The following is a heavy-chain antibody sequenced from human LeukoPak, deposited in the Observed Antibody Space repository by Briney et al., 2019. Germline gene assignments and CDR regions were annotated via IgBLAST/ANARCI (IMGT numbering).Heavy chain of an antibody. CDR1: GYTFTSYY. CDR2: INPSGGST. V-gene: IGHV1-46*01. D-gene: IGHD3-9*01. J-gene: IGHJ5*02. Sequence: ASVKVSCKASGYTFTSYYMHWVRQAPGQGLEWMGIINPSGGSTSYAQKFQGRVTMTRDTSTSTVYMELSSLRSEDTAVYYCARALRLRYFDWLHRNNWFDPWGQGTLVTASS. CDR3: ARALRLRYFDWLHRNNWFDP.